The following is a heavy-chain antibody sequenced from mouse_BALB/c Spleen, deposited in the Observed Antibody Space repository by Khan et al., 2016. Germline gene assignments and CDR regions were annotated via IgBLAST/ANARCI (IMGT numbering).Heavy chain of an antibody. CDR3: ARSRYGNFAPYAVDY. V-gene: IGHV1-80*01. D-gene: IGHD2-1*01. CDR2: IYPGDDDI. J-gene: IGHJ4*01. Sequence: QVQLKQSGVEMVRPGSSVKISCKASGYVFSIYWMNWVKQRPGQGLEWIGQIYPGDDDINYDGNFKGKVTLTADKSSSTVYMQLSSLTSEDSAVYFCARSRYGNFAPYAVDYWGQGTSVTVSS. CDR1: GYVFSIYW.